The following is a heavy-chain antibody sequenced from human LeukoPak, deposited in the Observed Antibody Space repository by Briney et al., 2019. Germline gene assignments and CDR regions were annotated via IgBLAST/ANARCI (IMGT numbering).Heavy chain of an antibody. CDR2: INPNSRGT. D-gene: IGHD2-2*01. Sequence: ASVKVSCKASGYSFTGYYIHWVRQAPGQGLEWMGWINPNSRGTNYAQKFQGRVTMTRDTSISTAYMELSSLTSDDTAVYYCARDRYQPGWFDPWGQGTLVTVSP. V-gene: IGHV1-2*02. CDR3: ARDRYQPGWFDP. CDR1: GYSFTGYY. J-gene: IGHJ5*02.